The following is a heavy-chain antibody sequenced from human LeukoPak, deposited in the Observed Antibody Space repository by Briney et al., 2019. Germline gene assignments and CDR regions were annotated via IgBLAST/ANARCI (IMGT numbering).Heavy chain of an antibody. CDR1: GFTFSSYS. CDR3: ARGSVDY. Sequence: PGGSLRLSCAASGFTFSSYSMNWVGEAPGKGLEGVSSISSSSSYIYYADSVKGRFTISRDNAKNSLYLQMTSLRAEDTAVYYCARGSVDYWGQGTLVTVSS. J-gene: IGHJ4*02. CDR2: ISSSSSYI. V-gene: IGHV3-21*01.